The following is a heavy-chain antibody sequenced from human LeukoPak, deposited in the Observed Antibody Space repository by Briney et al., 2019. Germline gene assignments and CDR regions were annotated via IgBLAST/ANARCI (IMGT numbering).Heavy chain of an antibody. J-gene: IGHJ5*02. CDR2: IYYSGST. CDR3: ARAKWLSWFDP. D-gene: IGHD3-22*01. Sequence: PSETLSLTCAVYGGSFSGYYWSWIRQPPGKGLEWIGYIYYSGSTNYNPSLKSRVTISVDTSKNQFSLKLSSVTAADTAVYYCARAKWLSWFDPWGQGTLVTVSS. V-gene: IGHV4-59*01. CDR1: GGSFSGYY.